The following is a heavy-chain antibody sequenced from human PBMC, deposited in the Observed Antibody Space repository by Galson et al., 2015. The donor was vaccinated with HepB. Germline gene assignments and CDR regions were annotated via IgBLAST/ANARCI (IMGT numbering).Heavy chain of an antibody. Sequence: SLRLSCAASEFTFGDYAIHWVRLAPGKGLEWVSGITWNSGSVGYADSVKGRFTISRDNAKNSLYLQMSSLRAEDTALYYCAKDISYSSSSIDCWGQGTLVTVSS. CDR1: EFTFGDYA. V-gene: IGHV3-9*01. CDR3: AKDISYSSSSIDC. CDR2: ITWNSGSV. J-gene: IGHJ4*02. D-gene: IGHD6-13*01.